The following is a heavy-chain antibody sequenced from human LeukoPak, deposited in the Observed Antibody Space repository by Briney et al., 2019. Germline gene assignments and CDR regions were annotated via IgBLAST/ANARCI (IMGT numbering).Heavy chain of an antibody. J-gene: IGHJ4*02. CDR2: IYYSGST. Sequence: SETLSLTCTVSGGSISSSSYYWGWIRLPPGKGLEWIGSIYYSGSTYYNPSLKSRVTISVDTSKNQFSLKLSSVTAADTAVYYCARVLAYYDSSGYRYFDYWGQGTLVTVSS. CDR1: GGSISSSSYY. V-gene: IGHV4-39*07. CDR3: ARVLAYYDSSGYRYFDY. D-gene: IGHD3-22*01.